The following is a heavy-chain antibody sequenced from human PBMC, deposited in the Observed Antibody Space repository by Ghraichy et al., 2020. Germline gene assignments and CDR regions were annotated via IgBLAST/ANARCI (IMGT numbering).Heavy chain of an antibody. D-gene: IGHD2-8*02. J-gene: IGHJ2*01. Sequence: SETLSLTCTVSGGSISSYYWSWIRQPPGKGLEWIGYIYYSGSTNYNPSLKSRVTISVDTSKNQFSLKLSSVTAADTAVYYCARDKLRTGIVQVVDWYFDLWGRGTLVTVSS. CDR2: IYYSGST. V-gene: IGHV4-59*01. CDR1: GGSISSYY. CDR3: ARDKLRTGIVQVVDWYFDL.